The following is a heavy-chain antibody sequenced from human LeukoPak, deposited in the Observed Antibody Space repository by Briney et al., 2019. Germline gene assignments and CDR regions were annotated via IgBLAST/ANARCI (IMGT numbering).Heavy chain of an antibody. CDR2: IRYDGNKK. D-gene: IGHD1-1*01. CDR1: GFIFSNYG. CDR3: TAYNWNVERDIDF. J-gene: IGHJ4*02. V-gene: IGHV3-30*02. Sequence: PGGSLRLSCAGSGFIFSNYGMHWVRQAPAKGLEWVAFIRYDGNKKYYSDSVKGRFTISRDNSKNTLFLQMNSLRAEDMAVYYCTAYNWNVERDIDFWGQGTLVTVSS.